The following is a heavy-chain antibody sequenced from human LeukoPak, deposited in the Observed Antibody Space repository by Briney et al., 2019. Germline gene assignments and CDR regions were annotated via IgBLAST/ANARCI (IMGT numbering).Heavy chain of an antibody. CDR2: ISNDGGGT. CDR1: GFIYNNYG. Sequence: GGSLRLSCAASGFIYNNYGLVWVRQAPGKGLEWVSAISNDGGGTTYADFVKGRFSVSRDNSKNTLYLQMNSLRAEDTAVYYCANEGTWIQLWLGPSDYWGQGTLVTVSS. CDR3: ANEGTWIQLWLGPSDY. D-gene: IGHD5-18*01. J-gene: IGHJ4*02. V-gene: IGHV3-23*01.